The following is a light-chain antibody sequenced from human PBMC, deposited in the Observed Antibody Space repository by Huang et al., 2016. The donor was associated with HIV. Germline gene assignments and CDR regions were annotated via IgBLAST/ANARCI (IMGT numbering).Light chain of an antibody. Sequence: IVMTQSPGTLSVSPGERATLSCRASQSVSSNLAWYQQKPGQAPRLLSYDASSRAAGIPARFSGSGSGTEFTLTISSLQSEDFAVYSCQQYNNWPPVTFGPGTKVDIK. V-gene: IGKV3-15*01. CDR2: DAS. CDR1: QSVSSN. J-gene: IGKJ3*01. CDR3: QQYNNWPPVT.